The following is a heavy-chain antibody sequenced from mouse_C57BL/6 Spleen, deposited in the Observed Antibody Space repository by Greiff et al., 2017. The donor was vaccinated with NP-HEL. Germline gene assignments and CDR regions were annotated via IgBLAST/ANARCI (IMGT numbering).Heavy chain of an antibody. D-gene: IGHD1-1*01. CDR1: GFTFSSYG. Sequence: EVKLMESGGDLVKPGGSLKLSCAASGFTFSSYGMSWVRQTPDKRLEWVATISSGGSYTYYPDSVKGRFTISRDNAKNTLYLQMSSLKSEDTAMYYCARHFITTVVAPPFDYWGQGTTLTVSS. J-gene: IGHJ2*01. CDR3: ARHFITTVVAPPFDY. CDR2: ISSGGSYT. V-gene: IGHV5-6*01.